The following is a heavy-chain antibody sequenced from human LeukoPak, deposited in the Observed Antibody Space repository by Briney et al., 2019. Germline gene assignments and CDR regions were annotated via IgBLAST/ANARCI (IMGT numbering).Heavy chain of an antibody. D-gene: IGHD3-3*01. J-gene: IGHJ6*02. CDR2: ISAYNGNT. Sequence: ASVKVSCKASGYTFTSYGISWVRQAPGQGLEWKGWISAYNGNTNYAQKLQGRVTMTTDTSTSTAYMELRSLRSDDTAVYYCARGAGDYDFWSGYYVYYYYYGMDVWGQGTTVTVSS. CDR3: ARGAGDYDFWSGYYVYYYYYGMDV. CDR1: GYTFTSYG. V-gene: IGHV1-18*01.